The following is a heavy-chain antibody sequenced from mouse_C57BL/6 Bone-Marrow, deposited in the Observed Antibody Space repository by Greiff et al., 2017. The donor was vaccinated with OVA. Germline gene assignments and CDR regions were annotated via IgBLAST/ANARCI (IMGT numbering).Heavy chain of an antibody. J-gene: IGHJ1*03. CDR2: ISYSGST. CDR3: ARATYYGSSYDWYFDV. Sequence: EVMLVESGPGLAKPSQTLSLTCSVTGYSITSDYWNWIRKFPGNKLAYMGYISYSGSTYYNPSLKSRISITRDTSKNQYYLQLNSVTTEDTATYYCARATYYGSSYDWYFDVWGTGTTVTVSS. CDR1: GYSITSDY. D-gene: IGHD1-1*01. V-gene: IGHV3-8*01.